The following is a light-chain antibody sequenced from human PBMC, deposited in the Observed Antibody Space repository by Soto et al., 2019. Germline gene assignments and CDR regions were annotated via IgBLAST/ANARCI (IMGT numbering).Light chain of an antibody. CDR1: SPNIGAGYD. CDR2: GNT. Sequence: QSVLTQPPSVSGAPGQRVTISCTGTSPNIGAGYDVHWYQHLPGTAPKLLIYGNTNRPSGIPDRFSGSKSGTSASLAITGLQAEDEADYHCQSYDSSLSGWVFGGGTKLTVL. V-gene: IGLV1-40*01. CDR3: QSYDSSLSGWV. J-gene: IGLJ3*02.